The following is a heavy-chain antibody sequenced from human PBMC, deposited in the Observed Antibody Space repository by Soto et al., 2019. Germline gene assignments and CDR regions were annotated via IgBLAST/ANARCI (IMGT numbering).Heavy chain of an antibody. CDR3: ARHVGGYYGMDV. CDR2: IYSSGST. CDR1: GGFISSTSYY. Sequence: SETLSLTCTVSGGFISSTSYYWGWIRQPPGKGLEWIGSIYSSGSTYYNPSLKSRVTIFVDTSKNQFSLRLNSATAADTAVYNCARHVGGYYGMDVWGQGTTVTVSS. V-gene: IGHV4-39*01. J-gene: IGHJ6*02.